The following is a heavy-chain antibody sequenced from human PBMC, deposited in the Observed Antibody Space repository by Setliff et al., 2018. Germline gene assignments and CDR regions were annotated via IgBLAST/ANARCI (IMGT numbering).Heavy chain of an antibody. Sequence: SGPTLVNPTQTLTLTCTVSGFSLNTNEVGVGWIRQPPGKALEWLALIYWDDDKKYSPFLQSRLTITRDTSKNQVVLTLSNMDPVDTGTYYCARAWITGGDPFEVWGQGTMVTVSS. CDR2: IYWDDDK. D-gene: IGHD7-27*01. CDR1: GFSLNTNEVG. J-gene: IGHJ3*01. CDR3: ARAWITGGDPFEV. V-gene: IGHV2-5*02.